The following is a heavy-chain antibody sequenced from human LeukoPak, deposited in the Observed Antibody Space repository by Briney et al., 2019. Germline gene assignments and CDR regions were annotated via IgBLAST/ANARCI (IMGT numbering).Heavy chain of an antibody. CDR2: FDPEDGET. D-gene: IGHD1-1*01. CDR3: ARDGRAGALDI. Sequence: ASVKVSCKVSGYTLTELSMHWVRQAPGKGLEWMGGFDPEDGETFYAQKFQGRVTMTRDMSTSTVYMELSSLRSEDTAVYYCARDGRAGALDIWGQGTMVTVSS. CDR1: GYTLTELS. V-gene: IGHV1-24*01. J-gene: IGHJ3*02.